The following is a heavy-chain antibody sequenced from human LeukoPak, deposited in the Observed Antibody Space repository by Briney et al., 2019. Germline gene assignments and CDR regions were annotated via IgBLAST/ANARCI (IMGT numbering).Heavy chain of an antibody. CDR1: GFTFSTYV. V-gene: IGHV3-30*18. CDR2: ISYDGSNK. D-gene: IGHD4-17*01. Sequence: SLRLSCAASGFTFSTYVMNWFRQAPGRGLEWVAVISYDGSNKYYVDSVKGRFTISRDNSKNTLYLQMNSLRPEDTAVYYCAKDRTYDYGTYDAFDIWGPGTMVTVSS. CDR3: AKDRTYDYGTYDAFDI. J-gene: IGHJ3*02.